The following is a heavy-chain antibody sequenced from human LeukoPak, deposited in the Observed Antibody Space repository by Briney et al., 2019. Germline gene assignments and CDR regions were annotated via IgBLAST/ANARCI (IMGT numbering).Heavy chain of an antibody. CDR3: ARRQDGHDY. J-gene: IGHJ4*02. CDR1: GVSIANTFYY. Sequence: SETLSLTCTVSGVSIANTFYYWNWLRQPAGKGLEWIGRIYTPGSTDYNPSLKSRVTISLDTARNQFSLKLSSVTAADTAVYYCARRQDGHDYWGQGTLVTVSS. V-gene: IGHV4-61*02. CDR2: IYTPGST.